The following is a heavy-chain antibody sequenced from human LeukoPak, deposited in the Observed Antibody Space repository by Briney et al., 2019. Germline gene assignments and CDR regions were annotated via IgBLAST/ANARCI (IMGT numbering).Heavy chain of an antibody. CDR1: GFAFTNNA. J-gene: IGHJ4*02. CDR3: AKAGNNPYTALAY. V-gene: IGHV3-23*01. Sequence: GGSLRLSCAASGFAFTNNAMSWVRQAPGKGLEWVSTISDSGGSTYYADSVKGRFTISRDSSKNTLYPQINSLRAEDTAVYYCAKAGNNPYTALAYWGQGTLLTVSS. D-gene: IGHD2/OR15-2a*01. CDR2: ISDSGGST.